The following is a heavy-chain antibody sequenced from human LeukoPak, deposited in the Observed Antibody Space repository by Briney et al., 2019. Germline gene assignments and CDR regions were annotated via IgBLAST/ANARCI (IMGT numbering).Heavy chain of an antibody. D-gene: IGHD3-10*01. CDR2: INPNSGGT. Sequence: ASVKVSCKASGYTFTGYYMHWVRQAPGQGLEWMGWINPNSGGTNYAQKFQGRVTMTRDTSISTAYMELSRLRSDDTAVYYCAKSYYGSGSYYGYYFDNWGQGTLVTVSS. V-gene: IGHV1-2*02. CDR1: GYTFTGYY. J-gene: IGHJ4*02. CDR3: AKSYYGSGSYYGYYFDN.